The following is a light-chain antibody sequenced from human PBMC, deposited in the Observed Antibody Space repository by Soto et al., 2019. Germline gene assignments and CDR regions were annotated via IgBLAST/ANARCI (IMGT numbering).Light chain of an antibody. J-gene: IGKJ1*01. CDR1: QTISRN. V-gene: IGKV3-15*01. Sequence: EIVMTQSPPTLSVSPGERATLSCRVSQTISRNLAWYQQRPGQAPRLLMFGASTRAPGIPARFSGSGSGTEFTLTISSLQSEDFAVYYCQQYNNWPPWTFGQGTKVDIK. CDR2: GAS. CDR3: QQYNNWPPWT.